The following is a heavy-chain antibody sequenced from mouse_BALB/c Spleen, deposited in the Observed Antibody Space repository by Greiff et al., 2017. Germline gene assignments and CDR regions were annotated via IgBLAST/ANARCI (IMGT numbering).Heavy chain of an antibody. CDR1: GFNIKDYY. CDR2: IDPENGNT. Sequence: EVKLQESGAELVRPGALVKLSCKASGFNIKDYYMHWVKQRPEQGLEWIGWIDPENGNTIYDPKFQGKASITADTSSNTAYLQLSSLTSEDTAVYYCASYGSSFAYWGQGTLVTVSA. CDR3: ASYGSSFAY. D-gene: IGHD1-1*01. V-gene: IGHV14-1*02. J-gene: IGHJ3*01.